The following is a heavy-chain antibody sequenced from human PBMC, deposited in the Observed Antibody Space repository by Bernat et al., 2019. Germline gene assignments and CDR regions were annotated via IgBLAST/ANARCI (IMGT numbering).Heavy chain of an antibody. CDR3: ARWVRGEFDY. CDR1: GGSISSSSYY. V-gene: IGHV4-39*01. CDR2: IYYSGST. Sequence: QLQLQESGPGLVKPSETLSLTCTVSGGSISSSSYYWGWIRQPPGKGLEWIGSIYYSGSTYYNPSLKSRVTISVDTSKNQFSLMLSSVTAADTAVYYCARWVRGEFDYWGQGTLVTVSS. J-gene: IGHJ4*02. D-gene: IGHD3-10*01.